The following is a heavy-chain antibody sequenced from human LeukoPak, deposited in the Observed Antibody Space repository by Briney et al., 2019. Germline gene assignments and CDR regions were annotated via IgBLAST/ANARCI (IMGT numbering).Heavy chain of an antibody. D-gene: IGHD6-19*01. Sequence: GGSLRLSCAASGFTFSTYAMSWVRHAPGEGLEWVSAISDSGGTTYYADSVKGRFTISRDNSKNTLYLQMNSLRGEDTAVYYCARDYRAVAGRSHWFDPWGQGTLVTVSS. CDR3: ARDYRAVAGRSHWFDP. V-gene: IGHV3-23*01. J-gene: IGHJ5*02. CDR2: ISDSGGTT. CDR1: GFTFSTYA.